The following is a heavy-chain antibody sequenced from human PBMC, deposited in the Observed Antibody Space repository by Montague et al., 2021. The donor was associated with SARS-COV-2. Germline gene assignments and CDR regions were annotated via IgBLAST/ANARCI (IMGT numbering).Heavy chain of an antibody. D-gene: IGHD2-15*01. Sequence: SETLSLTCTVSGGSVSSYYWSWIRQSPGKGLQWLGYIYYSGSTNYNPSLKSRVTISVDTSKNQFSLKLSSVTAADTAVYYCARLEAGDCSGGSCYSSWFDPRGQGTLVTVSS. CDR1: GGSVSSYY. CDR2: IYYSGST. J-gene: IGHJ5*02. V-gene: IGHV4-59*08. CDR3: ARLEAGDCSGGSCYSSWFDP.